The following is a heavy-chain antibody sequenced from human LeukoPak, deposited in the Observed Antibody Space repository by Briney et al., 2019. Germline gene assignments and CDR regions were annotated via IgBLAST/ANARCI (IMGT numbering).Heavy chain of an antibody. CDR1: GGSFSGYY. V-gene: IGHV4-34*01. J-gene: IGHJ5*02. CDR3: ARRPSGGTNWFDP. CDR2: INHSGRT. Sequence: KPSETLSLTCAVYGGSFSGYYWSWIRQPPGKGLEWIGEINHSGRTNYNPSLKSRVTISLDTSKNQFSLNLSSVTAADTAVYYCARRPSGGTNWFDPWGQGSLVTVSS. D-gene: IGHD1-26*01.